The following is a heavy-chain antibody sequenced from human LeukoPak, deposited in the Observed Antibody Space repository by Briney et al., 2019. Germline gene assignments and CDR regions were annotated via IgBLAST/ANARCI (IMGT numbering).Heavy chain of an antibody. CDR3: AKDRSSGWYDAFDI. Sequence: SGGSLRLSCAASGFTFSSYDMHWVRQATGKGLEWVSAIGTAGDTYYADSVKGRFIISRDNSKNTLYLQMNSLRAEDTAVYYCAKDRSSGWYDAFDIWGQGTMVTVSS. CDR1: GFTFSSYD. CDR2: IGTAGDT. V-gene: IGHV3-13*01. J-gene: IGHJ3*02. D-gene: IGHD6-19*01.